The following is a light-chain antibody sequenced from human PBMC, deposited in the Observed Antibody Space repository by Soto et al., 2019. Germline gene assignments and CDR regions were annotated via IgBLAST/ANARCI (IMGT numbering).Light chain of an antibody. J-gene: IGLJ1*01. V-gene: IGLV1-40*01. CDR3: QSYDSSLSGGSV. Sequence: QSALTQSPSVSGAPGQRVSISCTGTSPNIGAGFDVHWYQQLPGTAPKLLIYVNNNRPSGVPDRFSGSKSGTSASLAITGLQAEDEADYYCQSYDSSLSGGSVFGTGTKLTVL. CDR1: SPNIGAGFD. CDR2: VNN.